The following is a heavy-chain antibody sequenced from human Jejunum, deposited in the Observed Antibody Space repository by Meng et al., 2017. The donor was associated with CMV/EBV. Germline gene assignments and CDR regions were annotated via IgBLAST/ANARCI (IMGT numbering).Heavy chain of an antibody. CDR2: IGPNSGDT. CDR1: GYTFTNYY. CDR3: ARKMGVYYFDY. Sequence: QVQWVHLGAGVKKPGATVKVPCKASGYTFTNYYIHWVRQAPGQGLEWMGWIGPNSGDTNYAQKFQGRVTMTRDTSINTAYMELSRLNFDDTAVYYCARKMGVYYFDYWGQGTLVTVSS. V-gene: IGHV1-2*02. D-gene: IGHD2-8*02. J-gene: IGHJ4*02.